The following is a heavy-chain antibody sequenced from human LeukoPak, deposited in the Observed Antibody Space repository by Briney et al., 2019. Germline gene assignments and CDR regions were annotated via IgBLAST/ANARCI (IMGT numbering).Heavy chain of an antibody. Sequence: ASVKVSCKAAGYTFTGYYMHWVREAPGQGLEWMGWISPNSGGTNDAQKFQGRVTMTRDTSISTAYMELSRLRSDDTAVYYCARERAYYYGSGSYSLYGMDVWGQGTTVTVSS. CDR2: ISPNSGGT. J-gene: IGHJ6*02. CDR1: GYTFTGYY. D-gene: IGHD3-10*01. V-gene: IGHV1-2*02. CDR3: ARERAYYYGSGSYSLYGMDV.